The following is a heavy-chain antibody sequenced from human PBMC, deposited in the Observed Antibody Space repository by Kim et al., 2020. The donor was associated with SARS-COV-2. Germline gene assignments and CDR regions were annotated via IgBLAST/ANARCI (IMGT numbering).Heavy chain of an antibody. Sequence: GGSLRLSCAASGFTFSNAWMSWVRQAPGKGLEWVGRIKSKTDGGTTDYAAPVKGRFTISRDDSKNTLYLQMNSLKTEDTAVYYCTTDLNSSGYYYYNWFDPWGQGTLVTVSS. CDR1: GFTFSNAW. J-gene: IGHJ5*02. CDR2: IKSKTDGGTT. D-gene: IGHD3-22*01. V-gene: IGHV3-15*01. CDR3: TTDLNSSGYYYYNWFDP.